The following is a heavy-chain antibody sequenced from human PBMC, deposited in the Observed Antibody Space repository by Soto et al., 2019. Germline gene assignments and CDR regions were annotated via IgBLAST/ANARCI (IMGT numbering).Heavy chain of an antibody. CDR3: ARHSDTAMAPYYFDY. J-gene: IGHJ4*02. D-gene: IGHD5-18*01. V-gene: IGHV4-39*01. CDR2: IYYSGST. Sequence: SETLSVTCTVSGGSIISSSYYWVWIRQPPGKGLEWIGSIYYSGSTYYNPSLKSRVTISVDTSKNQFSLKLSSVTAADTAVYYCARHSDTAMAPYYFDYWGQGTLVTVSS. CDR1: GGSIISSSYY.